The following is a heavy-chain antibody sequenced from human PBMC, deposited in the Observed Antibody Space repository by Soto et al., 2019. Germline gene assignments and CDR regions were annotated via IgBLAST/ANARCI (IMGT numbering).Heavy chain of an antibody. V-gene: IGHV3-7*01. CDR2: MKPDGSEK. Sequence: EVQLVESGGGLVQPGGSLRLSCAASGFTFSKYWMKWVRQAPGKGMEWVADMKPDGSEKYYVDSVKGRFTISRDNAKNSMFLHMNSLRAEDTAVYYCAKSAWNALDHWGPGTLVIVSS. CDR1: GFTFSKYW. CDR3: AKSAWNALDH. D-gene: IGHD1-1*01. J-gene: IGHJ4*02.